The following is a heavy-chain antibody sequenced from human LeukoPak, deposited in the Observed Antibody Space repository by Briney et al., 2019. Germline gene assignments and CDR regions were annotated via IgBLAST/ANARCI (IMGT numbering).Heavy chain of an antibody. D-gene: IGHD5-18*01. CDR1: GFTFDDYA. Sequence: GGSLRLSCAASGFTFDDYAMHWVRQAPGKGLEWVSGVSWNSASVGYADSVKGRFTISRDTAKNSLYLQMNSLEAADTALYYCAKGADMGYSYGLFDCWGQGTLVTVSS. J-gene: IGHJ4*02. V-gene: IGHV3-9*01. CDR3: AKGADMGYSYGLFDC. CDR2: VSWNSASV.